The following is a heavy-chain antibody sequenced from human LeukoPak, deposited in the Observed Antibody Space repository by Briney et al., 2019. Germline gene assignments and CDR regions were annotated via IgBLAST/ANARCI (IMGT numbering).Heavy chain of an antibody. CDR1: GGSISRSSYY. V-gene: IGHV4-39*02. CDR3: AREPVHYYDSSGYYYGEDY. CDR2: IYYSGST. J-gene: IGHJ4*02. Sequence: SETLSLTCTVSGGSISRSSYYWGWTRQPPGKGLEWIGSIYYSGSTYYNPSLKSRVTISVDTSKNQFSLKLSSVTAADTAVYYCAREPVHYYDSSGYYYGEDYWGQGTLVTVSS. D-gene: IGHD3-22*01.